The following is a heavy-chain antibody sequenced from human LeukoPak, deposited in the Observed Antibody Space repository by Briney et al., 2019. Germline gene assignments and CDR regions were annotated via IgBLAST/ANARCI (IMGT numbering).Heavy chain of an antibody. CDR2: ISGSGGST. Sequence: GGSLRLSCAASGFTFSSYSMNWVRQAPGKGLEWVSAISGSGGSTYYADSVKGRFTISRDNSKNTLYLQMNSLRAEDTAVYYCAATTTGGATYIAYWGQGTLVTVSS. D-gene: IGHD4-17*01. V-gene: IGHV3-23*01. J-gene: IGHJ4*02. CDR1: GFTFSSYS. CDR3: AATTTGGATYIAY.